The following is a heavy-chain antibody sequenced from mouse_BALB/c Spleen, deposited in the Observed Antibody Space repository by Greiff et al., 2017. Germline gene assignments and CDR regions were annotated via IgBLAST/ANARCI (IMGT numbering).Heavy chain of an antibody. Sequence: QVQLKQSGPELVKPGASVRISCKASGYTFTSYYIHWVKQRPGQGLEWIGWIYPGNVNTKYNEKFKGKATLTADKSSSTAYMQLSSLTSEDSAVYFCASPGVLRSYYFDYWGQGTTLTVSS. V-gene: IGHV1S56*01. CDR3: ASPGVLRSYYFDY. D-gene: IGHD1-1*01. CDR1: GYTFTSYY. J-gene: IGHJ2*01. CDR2: IYPGNVNT.